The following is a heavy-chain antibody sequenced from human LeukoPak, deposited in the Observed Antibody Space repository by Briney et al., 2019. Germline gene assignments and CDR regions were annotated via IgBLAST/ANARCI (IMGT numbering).Heavy chain of an antibody. D-gene: IGHD5-24*01. CDR3: ARDLGRWLQFIYYYYYMDV. J-gene: IGHJ6*03. CDR2: ISSSSSYI. CDR1: GFTFSSYS. Sequence: GGSLRLSCAASGFTFSSYSMNWVRQAPGKGLEWVSSISSSSSYIYYADSVKGRFTISRDNAKNSLYLQMNSLRAEDTAVYYRARDLGRWLQFIYYYYYMDVWGKGTTVTVSS. V-gene: IGHV3-21*01.